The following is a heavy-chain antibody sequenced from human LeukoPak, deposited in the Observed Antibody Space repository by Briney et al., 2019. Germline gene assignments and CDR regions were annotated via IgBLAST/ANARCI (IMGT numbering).Heavy chain of an antibody. Sequence: SETLSLTCTVSGGSISSYYWSWIRQPPGKGLEWIGYIYYSGSTNYNPSLKSRVTISVDTSKNQFSPKLSSVTAADTAVYYCASLSRNYYGSGRKGSSPDYWGQGTLVTVSS. D-gene: IGHD3-10*01. CDR1: GGSISSYY. CDR2: IYYSGST. J-gene: IGHJ4*02. CDR3: ASLSRNYYGSGRKGSSPDY. V-gene: IGHV4-59*01.